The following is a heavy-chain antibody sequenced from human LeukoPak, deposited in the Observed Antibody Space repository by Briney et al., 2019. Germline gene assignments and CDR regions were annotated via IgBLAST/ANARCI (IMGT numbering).Heavy chain of an antibody. CDR2: IYTSGST. Sequence: SETLSLTCTVSGGSISSGSHYWTWIRQPAGKGLEWIGRIYTSGSTNYNPSLKSRVTISVDTSKNQFSLKLSSVTAADTAVYYCARIKRGSWDPTLGAFDIWGQGTMVTVSS. CDR3: ARIKRGSWDPTLGAFDI. V-gene: IGHV4-61*02. D-gene: IGHD1-1*01. CDR1: GGSISSGSHY. J-gene: IGHJ3*02.